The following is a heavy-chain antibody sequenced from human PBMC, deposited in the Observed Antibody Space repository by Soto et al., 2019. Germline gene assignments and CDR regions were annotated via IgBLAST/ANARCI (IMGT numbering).Heavy chain of an antibody. CDR3: ATKSTQYYYDSSGYYY. Sequence: GASVKVSCKVSGYTLTELSMHWVRQAPGKGLEWMGGFDPEDGETIYAQKFQGRVTMTEDTSTDTAYMELSSLRSGDTAVYYCATKSTQYYYDSSGYYYWGQGTLVTVSS. V-gene: IGHV1-24*01. D-gene: IGHD3-22*01. CDR2: FDPEDGET. J-gene: IGHJ4*02. CDR1: GYTLTELS.